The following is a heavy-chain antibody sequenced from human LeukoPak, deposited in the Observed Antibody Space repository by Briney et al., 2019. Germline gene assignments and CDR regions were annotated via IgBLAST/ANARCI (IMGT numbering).Heavy chain of an antibody. Sequence: GGSLRLSCAASGFTFSSYAMSWVRQAPGKGLEWVSAISGSGGSTYYADSVKGRFTISRDNSKNTLYLQMNSLRAEDTAVYYCARIRYSSSSWGLDAFDIWGQGTMVTVSS. V-gene: IGHV3-23*01. J-gene: IGHJ3*02. CDR1: GFTFSSYA. CDR3: ARIRYSSSSWGLDAFDI. CDR2: ISGSGGST. D-gene: IGHD6-6*01.